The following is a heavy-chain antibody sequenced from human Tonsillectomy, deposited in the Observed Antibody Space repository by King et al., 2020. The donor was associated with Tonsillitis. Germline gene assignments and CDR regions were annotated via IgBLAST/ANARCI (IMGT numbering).Heavy chain of an antibody. Sequence: VQLQESGPGLVKPSETLSLTCTVSGGSISSYYWSWIRPPPGKGLEWIGYIYYIGSTNYNPSLKSRVTISVDTSKNQFSLKLSSVTAADTAVYYCARLSQYYYDSSGYPLVDYWGQGTLVTVSS. CDR3: ARLSQYYYDSSGYPLVDY. CDR1: GGSISSYY. J-gene: IGHJ4*02. CDR2: IYYIGST. V-gene: IGHV4-59*08. D-gene: IGHD3-22*01.